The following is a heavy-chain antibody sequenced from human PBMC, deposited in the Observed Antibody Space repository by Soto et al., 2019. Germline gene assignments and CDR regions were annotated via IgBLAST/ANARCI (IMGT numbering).Heavy chain of an antibody. V-gene: IGHV3-74*01. CDR3: ARAGWYRFDY. J-gene: IGHJ4*02. Sequence: GGSLRLSCAVSGFTFSMYWMSWVRQAPGKGLMWVSRINSDGTTINYADSVEGRFTISRDNAKNTLFLQMNSLRVEDTAVYYCARAGWYRFDYWGQGTLVTVSS. CDR1: GFTFSMYW. D-gene: IGHD6-19*01. CDR2: INSDGTTI.